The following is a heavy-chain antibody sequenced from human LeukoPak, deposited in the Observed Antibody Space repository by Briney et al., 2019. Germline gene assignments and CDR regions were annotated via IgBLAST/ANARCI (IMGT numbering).Heavy chain of an antibody. CDR1: GFTFSSYG. J-gene: IGHJ4*02. D-gene: IGHD3-10*01. Sequence: PGGSLRLSCAASGFTFSSYGMSWGRQAPGKGLEWVSAISGSGGSTYYADSVKGRFTISRDNSKNTLYLQMNSLRAEDTAVYYCAKDKSPEGLLWFGESYFDYWGQGTLVTVSS. CDR2: ISGSGGST. CDR3: AKDKSPEGLLWFGESYFDY. V-gene: IGHV3-23*01.